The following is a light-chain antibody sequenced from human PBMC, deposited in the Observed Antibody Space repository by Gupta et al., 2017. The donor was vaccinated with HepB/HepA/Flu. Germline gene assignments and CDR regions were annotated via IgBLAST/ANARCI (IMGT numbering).Light chain of an antibody. Sequence: DIQMTQSPSSLSASVGDRVTITCRASQSISSYLNWYQQKPVKAPKLLIYAASSLQSGVPSRFSGSGSGTDFTLTISSLQPEDFATYYCKQSDSTPPITFGKGTRLEIK. CDR3: KQSDSTPPIT. V-gene: IGKV1-39*01. CDR1: QSISSY. J-gene: IGKJ5*01. CDR2: AAS.